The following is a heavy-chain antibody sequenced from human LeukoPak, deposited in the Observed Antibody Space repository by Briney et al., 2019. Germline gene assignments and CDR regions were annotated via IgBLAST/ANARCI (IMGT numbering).Heavy chain of an antibody. CDR3: ARDVVPAASYYYYYYMDV. V-gene: IGHV1-46*01. CDR2: INPSGGST. D-gene: IGHD2-2*01. Sequence: ASVKVSCKASGYTFTSYYMHWVRQAPGQGLEWMGIINPSGGSTSYAQKFQGRVTMTRDMSTSTVYMELSSLRSEDTAVYYCARDVVPAASYYYYYYMDVWGKGTTVTVSS. CDR1: GYTFTSYY. J-gene: IGHJ6*03.